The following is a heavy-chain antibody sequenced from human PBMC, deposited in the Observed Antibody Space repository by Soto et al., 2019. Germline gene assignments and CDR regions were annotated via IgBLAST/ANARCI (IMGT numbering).Heavy chain of an antibody. D-gene: IGHD4-17*01. CDR2: INHSGST. V-gene: IGHV4-34*01. CDR1: GGSFSGYY. Sequence: SETLSLTCAVYGGSFSGYYWSWIRQPPGKGLEWIGEINHSGSTNYNPSLKSRVTISVDTSKNQLSLKLSSVTAADTAVYYCGSGSTTRLSTVTPGYYYYYYGMDVWGQGTTVTVSS. CDR3: GSGSTTRLSTVTPGYYYYYYGMDV. J-gene: IGHJ6*02.